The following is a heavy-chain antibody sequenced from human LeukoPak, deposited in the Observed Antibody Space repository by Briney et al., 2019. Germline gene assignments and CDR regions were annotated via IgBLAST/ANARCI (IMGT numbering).Heavy chain of an antibody. CDR3: ARGGVRGGFDI. Sequence: GGTLRLSCAASGFAVSNTYLNWGRHAPEKGLEWVSITYHGGATFYTDSVKGRFSVSRDNSKNALYLLMNNVKTEDTAVYFCARGGVRGGFDIWGQGTMVAVSS. CDR1: GFAVSNTY. D-gene: IGHD2-15*01. CDR2: TYHGGAT. J-gene: IGHJ3*02. V-gene: IGHV3-66*01.